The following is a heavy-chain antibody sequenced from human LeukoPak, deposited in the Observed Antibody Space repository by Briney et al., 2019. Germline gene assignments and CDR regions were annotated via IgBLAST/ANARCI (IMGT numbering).Heavy chain of an antibody. D-gene: IGHD5-24*01. V-gene: IGHV3-33*01. CDR1: GFTFSSYG. CDR3: ARGVEMDTLDY. Sequence: GGSLRLSCAASGFTFSSYGMHWVPQAPGKGVEWLAVIWYDGSNKYYADSVKGRFTIYRDNSKNTLYLQMNSVSAEDTAVYYCARGVEMDTLDYWGQGTLVTVSS. J-gene: IGHJ4*02. CDR2: IWYDGSNK.